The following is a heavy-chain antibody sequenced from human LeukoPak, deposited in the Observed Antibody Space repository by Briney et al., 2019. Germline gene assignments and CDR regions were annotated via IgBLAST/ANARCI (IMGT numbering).Heavy chain of an antibody. CDR2: ISSSSSYI. J-gene: IGHJ5*02. Sequence: GGSLRLSCAASGFTFSRYWMHWVRQAPGKGLEWVSSISSSSSYIYYADSVKGRFTISRDNAKNSLYLQMNSLRAEDTAVYYCARGTSEYSSSRGSFPWGQGTLVTVSS. D-gene: IGHD6-13*01. CDR1: GFTFSRYW. V-gene: IGHV3-21*01. CDR3: ARGTSEYSSSRGSFP.